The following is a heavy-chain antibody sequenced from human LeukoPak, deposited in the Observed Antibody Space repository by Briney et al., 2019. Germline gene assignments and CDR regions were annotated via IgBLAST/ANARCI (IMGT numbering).Heavy chain of an antibody. CDR2: INHSGST. J-gene: IGHJ3*01. CDR1: DGSFSGYY. Sequence: PSETLSLTCAVYDGSFSGYYWSWIRQPPGKGLEWIGEINHSGSTYYNPSLKSRVTMSVDTSKNQFSLRLSSVTAADTAVYYCARETEKQWQYWGQGTTVSVSS. CDR3: ARETEKQWQY. D-gene: IGHD6-19*01. V-gene: IGHV4-34*01.